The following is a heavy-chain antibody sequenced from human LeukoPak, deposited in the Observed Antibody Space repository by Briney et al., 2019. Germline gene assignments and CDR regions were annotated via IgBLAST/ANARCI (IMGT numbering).Heavy chain of an antibody. CDR2: IIPILGIA. CDR1: GGTFSSHT. J-gene: IGHJ4*02. D-gene: IGHD3-22*01. V-gene: IGHV1-69*02. Sequence: ASVKVSCKASGGTFSSHTISWVRQAPGQGLEWMGRIIPILGIANYAQKFQGRVTITADKSTSTAYMELSSLRSEDTAVYYCARGAYYYDSSGYYHTWGQGTLVTVSS. CDR3: ARGAYYYDSSGYYHT.